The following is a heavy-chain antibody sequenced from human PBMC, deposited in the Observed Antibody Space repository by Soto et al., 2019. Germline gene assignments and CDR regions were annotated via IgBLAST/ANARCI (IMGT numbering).Heavy chain of an antibody. CDR1: GFTFSSYA. V-gene: IGHV3-23*01. J-gene: IGHJ4*02. CDR3: AKDRDSSSWYQDASFDY. CDR2: ISGSGGST. D-gene: IGHD6-13*01. Sequence: GGSLRLSCAASGFTFSSYAMSWVRQAPGKGLEWVSAISGSGGSTYYADSVKGRFTISRDNSKNTLHLQMNSLRAEDTAVYYCAKDRDSSSWYQDASFDYWGQGTLVIVSS.